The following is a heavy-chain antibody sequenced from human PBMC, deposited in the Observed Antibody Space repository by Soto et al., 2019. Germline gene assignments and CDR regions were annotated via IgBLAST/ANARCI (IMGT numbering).Heavy chain of an antibody. CDR1: GYTFTSYG. V-gene: IGHV1-18*01. CDR3: AKDRYCSSSTCHQAFDY. CDR2: ISAYNGNT. Sequence: GASVKVSCKASGYTFTSYGISWVRQAPGQGLEWMGWISAYNGNTNYAQKLQGRVTMTTDTSTSTAYMELRSLRAEDTAIYYCAKDRYCSSSTCHQAFDYWGQGTLVTVSS. D-gene: IGHD2-2*01. J-gene: IGHJ4*02.